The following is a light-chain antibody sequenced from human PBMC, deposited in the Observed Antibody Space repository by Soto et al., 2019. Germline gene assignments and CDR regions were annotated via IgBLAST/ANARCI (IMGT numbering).Light chain of an antibody. J-gene: IGKJ1*01. CDR3: LQHNSYPWT. CDR1: QGIRHD. CDR2: AAS. Sequence: DIQMTQSPSSLSASVGDRVTITCRASQGIRHDLGWYQQKPGKAPKRLIYAASSLQSGVPSRFSGSGSGTEFTLTISSRQPEDFATYYCLQHNSYPWTFGQGTKVEIK. V-gene: IGKV1-17*01.